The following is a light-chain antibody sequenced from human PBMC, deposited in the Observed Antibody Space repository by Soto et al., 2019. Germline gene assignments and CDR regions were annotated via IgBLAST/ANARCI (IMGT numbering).Light chain of an antibody. CDR3: QQYNSYSGM. V-gene: IGKV1-5*01. CDR1: QTIGSW. Sequence: DIQMTQSPSTLSASVGDRVTATCRASQTIGSWLAWYQQKPGRAPKLLIFDASSLESGVPSRFSGNGSGTEFTLTISGLQPDDFASYYCQQYNSYSGMFGQGTKVDI. CDR2: DAS. J-gene: IGKJ1*01.